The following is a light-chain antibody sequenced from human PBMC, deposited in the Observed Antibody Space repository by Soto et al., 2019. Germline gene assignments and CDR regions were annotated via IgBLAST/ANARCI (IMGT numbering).Light chain of an antibody. CDR3: SSYTSSSTLGRV. CDR2: EVS. CDR1: SSDVGGYNY. Sequence: QSVLTQPASVSGSPGQSITISCTGTSSDVGGYNYVSWYQQHPGKAPKLMIYEVSNRPSGVSNRFSGSKSGNTASLTISGLQAEDEADYYCSSYTSSSTLGRVFGGGTKVTVL. V-gene: IGLV2-14*01. J-gene: IGLJ3*02.